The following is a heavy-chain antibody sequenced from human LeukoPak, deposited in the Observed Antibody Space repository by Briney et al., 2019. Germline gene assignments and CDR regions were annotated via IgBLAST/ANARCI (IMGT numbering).Heavy chain of an antibody. CDR1: GFTFSRYS. CDR3: AKRSSTSSGYFDL. V-gene: IGHV3-21*04. CDR2: ISTSSSYI. J-gene: IGHJ4*02. D-gene: IGHD3-22*01. Sequence: GGSLRLSCAASGFTFSRYSMNWVRQAPGKGLEWVSSISTSSSYIYYADSVKGRLTISRDNSKNTIYLQMNSLRAEDTAIYYCAKRSSTSSGYFDLWGRGTLVTVSS.